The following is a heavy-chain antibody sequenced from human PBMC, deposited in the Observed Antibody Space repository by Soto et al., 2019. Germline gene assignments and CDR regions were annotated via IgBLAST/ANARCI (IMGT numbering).Heavy chain of an antibody. CDR3: AKNGQPPYYYYGLDV. V-gene: IGHV1-18*01. J-gene: IGHJ6*02. Sequence: ASVKVSCKASGYTFTKYGISWVRQAPGQGLEWMGWISGYNGNTNYAQKFQGRVSMTLDTSTGTAYMELRSLTSDDTAIYYCAKNGQPPYYYYGLDVWGQGTKVTVSS. D-gene: IGHD2-8*01. CDR1: GYTFTKYG. CDR2: ISGYNGNT.